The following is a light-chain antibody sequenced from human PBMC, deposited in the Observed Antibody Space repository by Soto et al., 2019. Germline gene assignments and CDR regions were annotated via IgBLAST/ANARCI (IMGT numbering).Light chain of an antibody. CDR1: SSDVGGYNY. CDR3: SSSTSSSTLEVV. CDR2: DVS. Sequence: QSVLTQPASVSGSPGQSITISCTGTSSDVGGYNYVSWYQQHPGKAPKLMIYDVSNRPSGVSNRFSGSKSGNTASLTISGLQAEDEADYYCSSSTSSSTLEVVFGGGTQLTVL. V-gene: IGLV2-14*01. J-gene: IGLJ2*01.